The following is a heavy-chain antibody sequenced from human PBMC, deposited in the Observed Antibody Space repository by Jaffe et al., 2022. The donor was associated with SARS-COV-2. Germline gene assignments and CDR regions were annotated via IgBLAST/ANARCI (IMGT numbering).Heavy chain of an antibody. CDR2: IYYSGST. D-gene: IGHD1-26*01. CDR3: AREGIVGADIYYYYGMDV. Sequence: QVQLQESGPGLVKPSQTLSLTCTVSGGSISSGDYYWSWIRQPPGKGLEWIGYIYYSGSTYYNPSLKSRVTISVDTSKNQFSLKLSSVTAADTAVYYCAREGIVGADIYYYYGMDVWGQGTTVTVSS. CDR1: GGSISSGDYY. V-gene: IGHV4-30-4*01. J-gene: IGHJ6*02.